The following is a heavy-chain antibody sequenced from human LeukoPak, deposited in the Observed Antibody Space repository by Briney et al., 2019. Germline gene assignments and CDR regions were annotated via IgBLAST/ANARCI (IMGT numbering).Heavy chain of an antibody. CDR1: GLTFSSYA. D-gene: IGHD2-15*01. Sequence: PGGSLRLSCAASGLTFSSYAMSWVRQAPGKGLEWVSAISGSGGSTYYADSVKGRFTISRDNSKNTLYLQMNSLRAEDTAVYYCAKPRGYCSGGSCYSAEYFQHWGQGTLVTVSS. CDR3: AKPRGYCSGGSCYSAEYFQH. V-gene: IGHV3-23*01. J-gene: IGHJ1*01. CDR2: ISGSGGST.